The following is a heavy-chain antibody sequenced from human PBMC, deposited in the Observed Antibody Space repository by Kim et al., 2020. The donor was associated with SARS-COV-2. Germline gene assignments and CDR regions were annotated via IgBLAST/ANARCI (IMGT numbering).Heavy chain of an antibody. V-gene: IGHV5-51*01. J-gene: IGHJ3*02. Sequence: GESLKISCKGSGYSFTSYWIGWVRQMPGKGLEWMGIIYPGDSDTRYSPSFQGQVTISADKSISTAYLQWSSLKASDTAMYYCAREAPAATDPDAFDIWGQGTMVTVSS. D-gene: IGHD2-2*01. CDR3: AREAPAATDPDAFDI. CDR1: GYSFTSYW. CDR2: IYPGDSDT.